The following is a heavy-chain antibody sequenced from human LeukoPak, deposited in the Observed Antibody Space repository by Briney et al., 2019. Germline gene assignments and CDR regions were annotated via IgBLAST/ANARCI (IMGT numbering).Heavy chain of an antibody. D-gene: IGHD6-19*01. CDR3: AREGIAVAANYYYYGMDV. CDR2: IYSGGST. V-gene: IGHV3-66*01. CDR1: GFTVSSNY. Sequence: PGGSLRPSCAASGFTVSSNYMSWVRQAPGKGLEWVSVIYSGGSTYYADSVKGRFTTSRDNSKNTLYLQMNSLRAEDTAVYYCAREGIAVAANYYYYGMDVWGQGTTVTVSS. J-gene: IGHJ6*02.